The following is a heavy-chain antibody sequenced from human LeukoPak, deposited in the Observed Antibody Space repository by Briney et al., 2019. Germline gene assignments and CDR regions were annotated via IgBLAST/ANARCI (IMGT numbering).Heavy chain of an antibody. CDR1: GGSFSGYY. J-gene: IGHJ4*02. V-gene: IGHV4-34*01. Sequence: SETLSLTCAVYGGSFSGYYWSWIRQPPGKGLEWIGEINHSGSTNYNPSLKSRVTISVDTSKNQFSLKLSSVTAADTAVYYCVIAVAGLDYWGQGTLVTVSS. CDR3: VIAVAGLDY. D-gene: IGHD6-19*01. CDR2: INHSGST.